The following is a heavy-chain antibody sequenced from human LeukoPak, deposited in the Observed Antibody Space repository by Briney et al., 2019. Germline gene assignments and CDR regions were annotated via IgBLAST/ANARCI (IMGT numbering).Heavy chain of an antibody. D-gene: IGHD3-22*01. CDR1: GFTVTSNS. V-gene: IGHV3-66*02. Sequence: GGSLRLSCAASGFTVTSNSMSWVRQAPGRGPEWVSVIYSGGDTYYTNSVKGRFTISRDNSKNTLYLRMNSLRAEDSAVYYCVRHDSSGYYFDYWGQGTLVTVSS. CDR2: IYSGGDT. CDR3: VRHDSSGYYFDY. J-gene: IGHJ4*02.